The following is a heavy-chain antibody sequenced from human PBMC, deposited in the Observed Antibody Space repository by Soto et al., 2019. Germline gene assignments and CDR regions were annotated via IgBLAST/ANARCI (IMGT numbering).Heavy chain of an antibody. V-gene: IGHV3-23*01. Sequence: GGSLSLSCAASGFTFSSYALSWVRQAPGKGLEWVSAISGSGGSTYYADSVKGRFTVSRDNSKNTLYLQMDSLRAEDTAVYYCARRTGGSNPFDYWGQGALVTVSS. CDR2: ISGSGGST. J-gene: IGHJ4*02. CDR1: GFTFSSYA. D-gene: IGHD4-4*01. CDR3: ARRTGGSNPFDY.